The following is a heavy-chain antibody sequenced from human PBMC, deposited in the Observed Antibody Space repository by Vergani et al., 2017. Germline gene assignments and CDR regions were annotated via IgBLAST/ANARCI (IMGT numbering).Heavy chain of an antibody. Sequence: VQLVESGGGLVQPGGSLRLSCTASGFTFSNYWMQWVRQAPGKGLMWVSRINSDGDSTSYADSVKGRFTISRDNAKNTLYLQMDSLRAEDTAVYYCARLSYDTTPYLQGGYDCWGQGTLVSASS. J-gene: IGHJ4*02. V-gene: IGHV3-74*01. CDR3: ARLSYDTTPYLQGGYDC. D-gene: IGHD3-22*01. CDR1: GFTFSNYW. CDR2: INSDGDST.